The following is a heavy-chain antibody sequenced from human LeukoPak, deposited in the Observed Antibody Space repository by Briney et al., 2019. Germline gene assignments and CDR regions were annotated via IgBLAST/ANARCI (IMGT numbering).Heavy chain of an antibody. CDR3: ALTPDYYGSGSFDY. CDR1: GFTFSSYW. CDR2: IKQDGSEK. D-gene: IGHD3-10*01. Sequence: GGSLRLSCAASGFTFSSYWMSWVRQAPGKGLEWVADIKQDGSEKYYVDSVKGRFTISRDNAKNSLYLQMNNLRAEDTAVYYCALTPDYYGSGSFDYWGQGTLVTVSS. J-gene: IGHJ4*02. V-gene: IGHV3-7*01.